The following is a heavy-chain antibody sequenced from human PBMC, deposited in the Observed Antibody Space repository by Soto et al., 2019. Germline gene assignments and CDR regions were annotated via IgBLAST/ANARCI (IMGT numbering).Heavy chain of an antibody. Sequence: LRLSCAASVFTFSTFSMNWVRQAPGKWLEWLSYIGGSGGSISYADSVKGRFTISRDNGKNTLYLQMSSLRAADTAVYYCARDLACAFDCCGQRALVTVSS. J-gene: IGHJ4*02. CDR3: ARDLACAFDC. CDR2: IGGSGGSI. V-gene: IGHV3-48*01. CDR1: VFTFSTFS.